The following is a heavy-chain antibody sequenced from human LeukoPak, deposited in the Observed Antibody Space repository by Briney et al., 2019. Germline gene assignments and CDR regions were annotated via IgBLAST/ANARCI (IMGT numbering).Heavy chain of an antibody. CDR1: GYMFNAYG. J-gene: IGHJ4*02. CDR2: ISSYNGNT. CDR3: AREVILTAAYCSDDCNSGQFFDH. D-gene: IGHD2-21*01. V-gene: IGHV1-18*01. Sequence: GASVKVSFKASGYMFNAYGISWVRQAPGQGLGWMGWISSYNGNTNYPQKFQGRVTVTTDTSTTTAYMELTSLTSDDTAMYYCAREVILTAAYCSDDCNSGQFFDHWGQGTLVTVSS.